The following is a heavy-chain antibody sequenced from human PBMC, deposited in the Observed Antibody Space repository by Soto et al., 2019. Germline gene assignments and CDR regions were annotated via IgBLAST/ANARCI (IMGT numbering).Heavy chain of an antibody. V-gene: IGHV3-23*01. CDR3: AKDGRELSSYGYGGDY. Sequence: EVQLLESGGGLVQPGGSLRLSCAASGFTFSSYAMSWVRQAPGKGLEWVSAISGSGGSTYYADSVKGRFTISRDNSKNTLYLQMNSLRAEDTAVYYCAKDGRELSSYGYGGDYWGQGTLVTVSS. CDR2: ISGSGGST. CDR1: GFTFSSYA. D-gene: IGHD5-18*01. J-gene: IGHJ4*02.